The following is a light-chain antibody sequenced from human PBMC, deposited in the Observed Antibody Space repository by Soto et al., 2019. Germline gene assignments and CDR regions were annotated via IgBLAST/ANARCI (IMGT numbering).Light chain of an antibody. V-gene: IGKV3-11*01. CDR1: LNVNSY. Sequence: IVLTQSPATLYLSPGERATLSCRASLNVNSYLAWDPQKPGQAQRLVIYDASNRAPGIPDRFSGSVSGTDFTLTISSLEPEDFAVYYCQQRQYWPPITFGQGTRLEN. CDR3: QQRQYWPPIT. J-gene: IGKJ5*01. CDR2: DAS.